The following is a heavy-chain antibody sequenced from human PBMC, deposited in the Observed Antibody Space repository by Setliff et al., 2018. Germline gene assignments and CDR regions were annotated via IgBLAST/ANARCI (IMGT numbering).Heavy chain of an antibody. V-gene: IGHV3-48*03. CDR3: ARRAQLQPGVPAAIGLDY. J-gene: IGHJ4*02. Sequence: GGSLRLSCAASGFTFSSYEMNWVRQAPGKGLEWVSSISSSGNTIYYADSVKGRFTISRDNAKNSLYLQMNSLRAEDTAAYYCARRAQLQPGVPAAIGLDYWGQGTLVTVSS. CDR1: GFTFSSYE. CDR2: ISSSGNTI. D-gene: IGHD2-2*01.